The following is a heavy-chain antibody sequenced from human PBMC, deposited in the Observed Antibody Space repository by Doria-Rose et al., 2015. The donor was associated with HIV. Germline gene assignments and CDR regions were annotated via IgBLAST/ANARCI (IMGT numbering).Heavy chain of an antibody. CDR3: XXXXXXYXXTXXXXEF. V-gene: IGHV1-18*01. Sequence: QVQLVQFGAEVKKPGASVGVSCKASGYTFTNYGLAWARQAPGQGLEWMGWITVYNGHTGYAQKFHDRVTMTTXXXXXXAXXXXXXXXXXXXXXXXXXXXXXXYXXTXXXXEFWGQGTLVTVSS. J-gene: IGHJ4*02. CDR2: ITVYNGHT. CDR1: GYTFTNYG. D-gene: IGHD3-22*01.